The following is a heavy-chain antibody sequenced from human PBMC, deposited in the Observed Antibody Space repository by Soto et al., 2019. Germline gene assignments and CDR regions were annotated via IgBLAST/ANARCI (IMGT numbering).Heavy chain of an antibody. V-gene: IGHV4-59*01. CDR1: GASISSYY. D-gene: IGHD6-13*01. CDR3: ARQVIAAAGTTDWFDP. J-gene: IGHJ5*02. Sequence: SETLSLTCTVSGASISSYYWSWIRQPPGKGLEWIGYIYYSGSTNYNPSLKSRVTISVDTSKNQFSLKLSSVTAADTAVYYCARQVIAAAGTTDWFDPWGQGTLVTVSS. CDR2: IYYSGST.